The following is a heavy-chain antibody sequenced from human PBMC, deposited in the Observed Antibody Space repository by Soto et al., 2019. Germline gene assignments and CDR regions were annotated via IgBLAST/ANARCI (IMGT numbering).Heavy chain of an antibody. Sequence: GGSLRLSCAASGFTFSISSMTWVRQAPGEGLEWVSNINPAGNVQQYADSVKERFTISRDNAKNSLFLQMSGLRVEDTAVYYCATANTPYAFDMWGQGTMVTVSS. CDR2: INPAGNVQ. CDR3: ATANTPYAFDM. J-gene: IGHJ3*02. CDR1: GFTFSISS. V-gene: IGHV3-7*01.